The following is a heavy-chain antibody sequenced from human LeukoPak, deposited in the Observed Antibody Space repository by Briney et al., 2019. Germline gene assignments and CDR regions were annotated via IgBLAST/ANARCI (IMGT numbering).Heavy chain of an antibody. CDR1: GFTFSSYG. Sequence: QPGRSLRLSCAASGFTFSSYGMHWVRQAPGKGLEWVAVISYDGSNKYYADSVKGRFTISRDNSKNTLYVQMSSLRAEDTAVYYCARSNNGGWGYCDYWGQGSLVTVSS. V-gene: IGHV3-30*03. D-gene: IGHD3-16*01. CDR2: ISYDGSNK. CDR3: ARSNNGGWGYCDY. J-gene: IGHJ4*02.